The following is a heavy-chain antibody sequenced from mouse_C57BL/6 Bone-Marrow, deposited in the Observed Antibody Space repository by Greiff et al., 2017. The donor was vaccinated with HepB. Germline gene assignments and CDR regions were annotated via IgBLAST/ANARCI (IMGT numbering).Heavy chain of an antibody. CDR1: GFNIKDDY. CDR2: IDPENGDT. Sequence: EVKLMESGAELVRPGASVKLSCTASGFNIKDDYMHWVKQRPEQGLEWIGWIDPENGDTEYASKFQGKATITADTSSNTAYLQLSSLTSEDTAVYYCTTGYYDYDYFDYWGQGTTLTVSS. J-gene: IGHJ2*01. V-gene: IGHV14-4*01. CDR3: TTGYYDYDYFDY. D-gene: IGHD2-4*01.